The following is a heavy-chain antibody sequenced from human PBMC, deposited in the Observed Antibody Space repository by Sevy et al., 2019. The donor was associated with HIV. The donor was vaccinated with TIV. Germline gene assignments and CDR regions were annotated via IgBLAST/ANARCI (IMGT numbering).Heavy chain of an antibody. CDR3: ARFMTTVTTYNWFDP. CDR1: GGSISSYY. D-gene: IGHD4-17*01. J-gene: IGHJ5*02. CDR2: IYYSGST. Sequence: SETLSLTCTVAGGSISSYYWSWIRQPPGKGLEWIGYIYYSGSTNYNPSLKSRVTISVDTSKNQFSLKLGSVTAADTAVYYCARFMTTVTTYNWFDPWGQGTLVTVSS. V-gene: IGHV4-59*13.